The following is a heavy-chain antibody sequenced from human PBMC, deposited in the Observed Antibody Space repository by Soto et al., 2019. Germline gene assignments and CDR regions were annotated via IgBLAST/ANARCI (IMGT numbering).Heavy chain of an antibody. CDR1: GGSFSGYY. V-gene: IGHV4-34*01. Sequence: SETLSLTCAVYGGSFSGYYWSWIRQPPGKGLEWIGEINHSGSTNYNPSLKSRVTISVDTSKNQFSFKLSSVTAADTAVYYCAGAPFQYCSSTSSYRKNWFDPWGQGTLVTVSS. J-gene: IGHJ5*02. D-gene: IGHD2-2*01. CDR2: INHSGST. CDR3: AGAPFQYCSSTSSYRKNWFDP.